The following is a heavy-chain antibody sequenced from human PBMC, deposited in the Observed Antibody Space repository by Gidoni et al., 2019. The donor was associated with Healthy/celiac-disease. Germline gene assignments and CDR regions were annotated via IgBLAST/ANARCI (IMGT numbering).Heavy chain of an antibody. V-gene: IGHV3-30*18. CDR2: ISFDGNNK. CDR3: AKDDGDYAMDV. J-gene: IGHJ6*02. Sequence: QVQLVESGGGVVQPGRSLRISCAASGFIFSSYGMHWVRQAPGKGLEWVAVISFDGNNKYYADSVKGRFTISRDNSKNTLYLQMNSLRAEDTAVYYCAKDDGDYAMDVWGQGTTVTVSS. CDR1: GFIFSSYG.